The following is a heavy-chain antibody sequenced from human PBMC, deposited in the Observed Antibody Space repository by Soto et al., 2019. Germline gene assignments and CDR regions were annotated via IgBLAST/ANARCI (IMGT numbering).Heavy chain of an antibody. CDR3: ATHLGYCSSPCCYYYYMDV. CDR1: GGTFSSYT. D-gene: IGHD2-2*01. V-gene: IGHV1-69*02. Sequence: QVQLVQSGAEVQKPGSSVKVSCKASGGTFSSYTISWVRQAPGQGLEWMGRIIPILGIANYAQKFQGRVTITADKATSTAYMELSSLRSDDTAVYYCATHLGYCSSPCCYYYYMDVWGKGTTVTVSS. CDR2: IIPILGIA. J-gene: IGHJ6*03.